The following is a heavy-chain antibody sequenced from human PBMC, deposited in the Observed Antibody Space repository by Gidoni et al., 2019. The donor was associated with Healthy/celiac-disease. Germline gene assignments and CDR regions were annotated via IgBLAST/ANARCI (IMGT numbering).Heavy chain of an antibody. Sequence: EVQLVESGGGLVQPGGSLRLSCAASGFTFSSYSMNWVRQAPGKGLEWVSYISSSSSTIYYADSVKGRFTISRDNAKNSLYLQMNSLRAEDTAVYYCARVITGTTRGYYYYGMDVWGQGTTVTVSS. CDR3: ARVITGTTRGYYYYGMDV. V-gene: IGHV3-48*01. J-gene: IGHJ6*02. CDR2: ISSSSSTI. D-gene: IGHD1-7*01. CDR1: GFTFSSYS.